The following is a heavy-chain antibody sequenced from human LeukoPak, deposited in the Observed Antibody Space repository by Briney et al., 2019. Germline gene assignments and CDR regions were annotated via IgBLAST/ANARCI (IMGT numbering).Heavy chain of an antibody. J-gene: IGHJ4*02. CDR2: IYYSGST. V-gene: IGHV4-39*07. D-gene: IGHD1-14*01. CDR1: GGSISSSSYY. Sequence: SETLSLTCTVSGGSISSSSYYWGWIRQPPGKGLEWIGSIYYSGSTYYNPSLKSRVTISVDTSKNQFSLKLSSVTAADTAVYYCARGNQADFDYWGQGTLVTVSS. CDR3: ARGNQADFDY.